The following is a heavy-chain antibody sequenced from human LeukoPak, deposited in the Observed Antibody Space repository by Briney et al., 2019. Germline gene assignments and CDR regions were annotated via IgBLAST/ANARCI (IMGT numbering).Heavy chain of an antibody. CDR2: IYYSGST. J-gene: IGHJ2*01. CDR1: GFTFSKYA. Sequence: GSLRLSCAASGFTFSKYAMSWVRQAPGKGLEWIGYIYYSGSTNYNPSLKSRVTISVDTSKNQFSLKLSSVTAADTAVYYCARKKATMVRGLDSWYFDLWGRGTLVTVSS. CDR3: ARKKATMVRGLDSWYFDL. V-gene: IGHV4-59*01. D-gene: IGHD3-10*01.